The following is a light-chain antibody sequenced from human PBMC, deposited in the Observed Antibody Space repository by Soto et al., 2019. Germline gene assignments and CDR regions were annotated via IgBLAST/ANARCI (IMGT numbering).Light chain of an antibody. CDR1: QTISRNY. Sequence: EVVLTQSPGTLSLSPGERATVSCRASQTISRNYLAVCQEKPGQAPRLLIYGASTRATGIPDRFTGSGSGTDFTLTIARLEPEDFAVYYCQQYGGPVPWTFDQGTKVEV. J-gene: IGKJ1*01. CDR3: QQYGGPVPWT. CDR2: GAS. V-gene: IGKV3-20*01.